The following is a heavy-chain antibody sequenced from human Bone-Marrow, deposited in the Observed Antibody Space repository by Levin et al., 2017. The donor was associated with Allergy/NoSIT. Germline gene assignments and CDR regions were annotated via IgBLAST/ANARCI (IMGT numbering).Heavy chain of an antibody. Sequence: ASVKVSCKASGYIFTDYHIHWVRQAPGQGLEWLGIIRDTDGSTQYPQRFQGRVTMTRDTSTSTVYMELSTLRSEDTAVYYCARERERTYYFDYWGQGTLITVSS. V-gene: IGHV1-46*01. D-gene: IGHD1-14*01. CDR3: ARERERTYYFDY. CDR1: GYIFTDYH. J-gene: IGHJ4*02. CDR2: IRDTDGST.